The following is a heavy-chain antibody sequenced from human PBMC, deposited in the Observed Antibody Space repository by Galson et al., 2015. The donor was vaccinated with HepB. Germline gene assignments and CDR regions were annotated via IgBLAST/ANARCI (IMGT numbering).Heavy chain of an antibody. D-gene: IGHD5-24*01. CDR3: AKDKRWLQPNYGMDV. V-gene: IGHV3-30*18. J-gene: IGHJ6*02. CDR1: GFTFSSYG. Sequence: CLRLSCAAAGFTFSSYGRHGVREAPGKGLEWVAVRSYDGSNKYYADSVKGRFTISRDNSKNTLYLQMNSLRAEDTAVYYCAKDKRWLQPNYGMDVWGQGTTVTVSS. CDR2: RSYDGSNK.